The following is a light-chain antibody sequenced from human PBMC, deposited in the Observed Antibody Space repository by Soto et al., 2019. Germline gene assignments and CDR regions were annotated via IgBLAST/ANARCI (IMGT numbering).Light chain of an antibody. Sequence: DIVLTQSPAILSASPGERATLSCRASQTVSDNLAWYQPKPGQSPRLLIYGAPTRATDIPVRFSGSGSGTEFTLTISSLQSEDFAVYDCQQYNIWSPLYTFGQGTKL. CDR1: QTVSDN. J-gene: IGKJ2*01. CDR3: QQYNIWSPLYT. CDR2: GAP. V-gene: IGKV3-15*01.